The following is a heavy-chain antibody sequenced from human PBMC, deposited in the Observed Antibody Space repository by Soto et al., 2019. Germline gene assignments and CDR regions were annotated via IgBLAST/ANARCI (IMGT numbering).Heavy chain of an antibody. D-gene: IGHD6-19*01. CDR2: IDPSDSYT. CDR3: ARHSRVGVAGTGIYSYGMDV. V-gene: IGHV5-10-1*01. Sequence: GESLKISCQGSGYSFTSYWISWVRQMPGKGLEWMGRIDPSDSYTNYSPSFQGHVTISVDKSISTAYLQWSSLKASDTAMYYCARHSRVGVAGTGIYSYGMDVWGQGTTVTVSS. J-gene: IGHJ6*02. CDR1: GYSFTSYW.